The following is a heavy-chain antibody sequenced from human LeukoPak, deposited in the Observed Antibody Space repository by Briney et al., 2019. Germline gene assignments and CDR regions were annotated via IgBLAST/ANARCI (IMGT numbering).Heavy chain of an antibody. V-gene: IGHV3-33*01. CDR1: GFTFSSYG. D-gene: IGHD5-24*01. Sequence: PGRTLRLSCAASGFTFSSYGMHWVRQAPGKGLEWVAVIWHDGSNTYYADSVKGRFTISRDNSKNTLYLQMNSLRAEDTAVYHCARGVGYPRYGAYFDYWGQGTLVTVSS. CDR3: ARGVGYPRYGAYFDY. CDR2: IWHDGSNT. J-gene: IGHJ4*02.